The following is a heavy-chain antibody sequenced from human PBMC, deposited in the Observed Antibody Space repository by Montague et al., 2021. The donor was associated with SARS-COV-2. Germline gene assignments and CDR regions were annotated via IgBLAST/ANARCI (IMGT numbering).Heavy chain of an antibody. Sequence: SETLSLTCAVSGGSFSGYYWSWIRQPPGKGLELIGEIYHSGSTKYNPSLKSQVTISVDTSKNQFSLKLSSVTAADTAVYYCARGTKRVFRYDYDSRGYASDYGRREPLVPVS. J-gene: IGHJ4*02. CDR1: GGSFSGYY. CDR3: ARGTKRVFRYDYDSRGYASDY. V-gene: IGHV4-34*01. D-gene: IGHD3-22*01. CDR2: IYHSGST.